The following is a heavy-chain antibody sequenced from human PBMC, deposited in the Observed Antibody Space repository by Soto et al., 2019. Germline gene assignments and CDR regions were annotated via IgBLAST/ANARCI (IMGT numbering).Heavy chain of an antibody. D-gene: IGHD2-15*01. Sequence: EVQLVESGGGLVKPGGSLRLSCAASGFSFSTYSMNWVRQAPGKGLEWVSSISSGSSYIYYAESVKGRFTISRDNTKNSLFLQMNSLRVEDTAVYYCAGEEGYWGRMDVWGQGTTVTVSS. V-gene: IGHV3-21*02. J-gene: IGHJ6*02. CDR3: AGEEGYWGRMDV. CDR1: GFSFSTYS. CDR2: ISSGSSYI.